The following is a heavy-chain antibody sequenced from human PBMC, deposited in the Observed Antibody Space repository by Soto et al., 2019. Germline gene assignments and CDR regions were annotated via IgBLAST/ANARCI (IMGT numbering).Heavy chain of an antibody. J-gene: IGHJ4*02. CDR1: GFTFDDYT. CDR2: ISWDGGST. V-gene: IGHV3-43*01. Sequence: GGSLRLSCAASGFTFDDYTMHWVRQAPGNGLEWVSLISWDGGSTYYADSVKGRFTISRDNSKNSLYLQMNSLRTEDTALYYCAKDRGDRGLSFDYWGQGTLVTVSS. CDR3: AKDRGDRGLSFDY. D-gene: IGHD3-10*01.